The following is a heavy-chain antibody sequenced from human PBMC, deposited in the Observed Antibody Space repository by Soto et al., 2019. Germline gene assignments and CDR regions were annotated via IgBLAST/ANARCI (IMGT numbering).Heavy chain of an antibody. CDR1: GGTFSSYV. V-gene: IGHV1-69*12. J-gene: IGHJ6*02. D-gene: IGHD2-15*01. Sequence: QVQLVQSGAEVKKPGSSVKVSCKASGGTFSSYVINWVRQAPGEGLEWMGGIIPIFGTTNYAQKFQGRATITADESTRTAYMDLSGLRSEDTAVYYCARGGVVVDLRVKYDYCLDAWGQGTTVTVSS. CDR2: IIPIFGTT. CDR3: ARGGVVVDLRVKYDYCLDA.